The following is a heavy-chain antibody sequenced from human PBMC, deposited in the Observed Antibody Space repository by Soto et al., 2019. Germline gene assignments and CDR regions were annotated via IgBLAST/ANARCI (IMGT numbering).Heavy chain of an antibody. Sequence: PGGSLRLFCAASGFTFSGSAMHWIRQASGKGLEWVGRIRNKANSPATAYGASVKGRFTISRDESKNTAYLHMNSLKTEDTAVYYCTASVYDDFLDYWAQGSLVTVSS. V-gene: IGHV3-73*01. CDR2: IRNKANSPAT. J-gene: IGHJ4*02. CDR1: GFTFSGSA. CDR3: TASVYDDFLDY. D-gene: IGHD5-12*01.